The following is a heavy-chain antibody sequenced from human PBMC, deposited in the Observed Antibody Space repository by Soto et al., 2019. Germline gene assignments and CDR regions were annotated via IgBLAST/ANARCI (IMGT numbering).Heavy chain of an antibody. CDR1: GYSISSGYY. J-gene: IGHJ3*02. CDR2: IYHSGST. CDR3: ARDWTYYDFWSVQNDAFDI. D-gene: IGHD3-3*01. V-gene: IGHV4-38-2*02. Sequence: SETLSLTCTVSGYSISSGYYWGWIRQPPGKGLEWIGSIYHSGSTYYNPSLKSRVTISVDTSKNQFSLKLSSVTAADTAVYYCARDWTYYDFWSVQNDAFDIWGQGTMVTVSS.